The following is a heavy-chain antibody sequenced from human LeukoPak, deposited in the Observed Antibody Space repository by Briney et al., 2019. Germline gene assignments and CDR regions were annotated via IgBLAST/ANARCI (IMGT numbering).Heavy chain of an antibody. V-gene: IGHV1-2*02. J-gene: IGHJ2*01. D-gene: IGHD7-27*01. CDR2: IEPNSGGT. CDR1: GYTFTGYY. CDR3: ARVPGDRRSYWYFYL. Sequence: ASVKVSCKASGYTFTGYYVHWCRQAPGQGREWMGWIEPNSGGTSYAQNYQGRVTMTREASINTDNMELSRLRSDDTAVFYCARVPGDRRSYWYFYLWGRGALVTVSS.